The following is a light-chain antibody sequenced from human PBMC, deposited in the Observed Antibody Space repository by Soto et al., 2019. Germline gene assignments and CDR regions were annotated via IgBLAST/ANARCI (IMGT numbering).Light chain of an antibody. Sequence: QSALTQPASVSGSPGQSITISCTGTSSDVGSYNLVSRYQQHPGKAPKLMIYEGNKRPSGVSNRFSGSKSGNTASLTISGLQAEDEADYYCCSYAGSSGVFGTGTKVTVL. CDR2: EGN. V-gene: IGLV2-23*01. J-gene: IGLJ1*01. CDR3: CSYAGSSGV. CDR1: SSDVGSYNL.